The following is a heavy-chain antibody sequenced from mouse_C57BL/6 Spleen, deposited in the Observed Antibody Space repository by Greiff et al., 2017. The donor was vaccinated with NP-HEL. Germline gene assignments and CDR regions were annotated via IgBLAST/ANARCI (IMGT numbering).Heavy chain of an antibody. CDR3: ASDYYGSGYGAV. D-gene: IGHD1-1*01. J-gene: IGHJ2*01. CDR1: GYSFTGYY. CDR2: INPSTGGT. V-gene: IGHV1-42*01. Sequence: VQLKESGPELVKPGASVKISCKASGYSFTGYYMNWVKQSPEKSLEWIGEINPSTGGTTYNQKFKAKATLTVDKSSSTAYMQLKSLTSEDSAVYYCASDYYGSGYGAVWGQGTTLTVSS.